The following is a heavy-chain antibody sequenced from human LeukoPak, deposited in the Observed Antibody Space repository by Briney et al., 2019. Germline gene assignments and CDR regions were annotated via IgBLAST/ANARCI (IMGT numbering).Heavy chain of an antibody. CDR2: IYYTGGT. V-gene: IGHV4-59*08. Sequence: PSETLSLTCTVSGGSIGSDYWTWIRQPPGKGLEYIGYIYYTGGTKYNPSLKSRVTLSVDTSKNQFSLKLSSVTAADTAVYFCAKYGNSGWVIDNWGQGTLVTVSS. CDR3: AKYGNSGWVIDN. CDR1: GGSIGSDY. J-gene: IGHJ4*02. D-gene: IGHD6-19*01.